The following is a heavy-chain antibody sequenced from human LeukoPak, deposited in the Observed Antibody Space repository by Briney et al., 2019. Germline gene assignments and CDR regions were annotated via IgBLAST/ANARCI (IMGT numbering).Heavy chain of an antibody. J-gene: IGHJ4*02. CDR3: ARHEAVGSGWYFDY. CDR1: GGSISSSSYY. Sequence: SETLSLTCTVAGGSISSSSYYWGWIRQPPGKGLEWIGSIYNSGGTYYNPSLKSRVTISVDTSKNQFSLKLSSVTAADTAVYYCARHEAVGSGWYFDYWGQGTLVTVSS. V-gene: IGHV4-39*01. CDR2: IYNSGGT. D-gene: IGHD6-19*01.